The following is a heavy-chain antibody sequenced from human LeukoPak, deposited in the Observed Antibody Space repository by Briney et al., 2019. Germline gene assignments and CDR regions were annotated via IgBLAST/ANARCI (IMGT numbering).Heavy chain of an antibody. CDR3: ALSTMVRGLPSGAFDI. V-gene: IGHV3-48*01. CDR2: ISSSSSTI. J-gene: IGHJ3*02. D-gene: IGHD3-10*01. Sequence: PGRSLRLSCAASGFTFSSYSMNWVRQAPGKGLEWVSYISSSSSTIYYADSVKGRFTISRDNAKNSLYLQMNSLRAEDTAVYYCALSTMVRGLPSGAFDIWGQGTMVTVSS. CDR1: GFTFSSYS.